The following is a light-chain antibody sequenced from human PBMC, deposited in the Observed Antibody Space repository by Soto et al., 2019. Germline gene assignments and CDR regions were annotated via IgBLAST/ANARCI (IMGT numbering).Light chain of an antibody. CDR3: HQYYRTPYT. CDR2: WAS. CDR1: QSILYNSKNKNY. V-gene: IGKV4-1*01. Sequence: DIVMTQSPDSLAVSLGERATVNCTSRQSILYNSKNKNYLAWYQQKPGQSPKLLIYWASTRESGVPDRFSGSGSGTDFTLTISSLQAEDVAIYYCHQYYRTPYTFAQGTKLEIK. J-gene: IGKJ2*01.